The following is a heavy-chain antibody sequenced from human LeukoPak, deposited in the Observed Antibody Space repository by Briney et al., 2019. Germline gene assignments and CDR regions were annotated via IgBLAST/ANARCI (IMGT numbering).Heavy chain of an antibody. Sequence: GGSLRLSCAASGFTFDDYAMHWVRHAPGKGLEWVSGISWNSGSIGYADSVKGRFTISRDNAKNSLYLQMNSLRAEDTAVYYCANARAVAGNYWGQGTLVIVSS. CDR1: GFTFDDYA. CDR3: ANARAVAGNY. CDR2: ISWNSGSI. D-gene: IGHD6-19*01. J-gene: IGHJ4*02. V-gene: IGHV3-9*01.